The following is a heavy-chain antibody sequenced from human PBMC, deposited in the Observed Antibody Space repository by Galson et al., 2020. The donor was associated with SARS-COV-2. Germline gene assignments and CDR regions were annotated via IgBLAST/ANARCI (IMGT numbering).Heavy chain of an antibody. Sequence: ETSETLSLTCTVSGGSMYTYWSWIRQPPGKGLEWIGYIYYTGSTTYNPSLKSRVTMSVDTSKSQFSLRLTSVTAADTAVYYCARYHCSTPTCYYFDYWGQGTLVTVSS. D-gene: IGHD2-2*01. CDR1: GGSMYTY. J-gene: IGHJ4*02. V-gene: IGHV4-59*01. CDR2: IYYTGST. CDR3: ARYHCSTPTCYYFDY.